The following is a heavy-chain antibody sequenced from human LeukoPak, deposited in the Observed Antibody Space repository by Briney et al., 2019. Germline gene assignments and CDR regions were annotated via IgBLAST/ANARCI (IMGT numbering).Heavy chain of an antibody. CDR2: IYWDDDK. J-gene: IGHJ4*02. D-gene: IGHD2-8*01. CDR3: AHGRGYCTNGVCYTPYYFDY. Sequence: GWVRQMPGKGLEWLALIYWDDDKRYSPSLKSRLTITKDTSKNQVVLTMTNMDPVDTATYYCAHGRGYCTNGVCYTPYYFDYWGQGTLVTVSS. V-gene: IGHV2-5*02.